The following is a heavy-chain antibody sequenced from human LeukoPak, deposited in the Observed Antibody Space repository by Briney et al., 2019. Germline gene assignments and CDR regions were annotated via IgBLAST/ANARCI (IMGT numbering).Heavy chain of an antibody. D-gene: IGHD2-2*01. V-gene: IGHV1-69*05. CDR3: ARGYYCSSTSCWFDP. CDR2: IIPIFGTA. Sequence: SVKVSCKASGGTFSSYAISWVRQAPGQGLEWMGGIIPIFGTANYAQKFQGRVTITTDESTSTAYMELSSLRSEGTVVYYCARGYYCSSTSCWFDPWGQGTLVTVSS. CDR1: GGTFSSYA. J-gene: IGHJ5*02.